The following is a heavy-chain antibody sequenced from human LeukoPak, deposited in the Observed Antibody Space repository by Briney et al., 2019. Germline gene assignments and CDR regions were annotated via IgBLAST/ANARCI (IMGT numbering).Heavy chain of an antibody. CDR2: VYYSGST. Sequence: SETLSLTCTVSGGSISSGGYYWSWIRQHPGTGLEWIGYVYYSGSTYYNPSLKSRVTISVDTSKNQFSLKLSSVTAADTAVYYCASSYGDYVNYWGQGTLVTVSS. CDR1: GGSISSGGYY. D-gene: IGHD4-17*01. V-gene: IGHV4-31*03. CDR3: ASSYGDYVNY. J-gene: IGHJ4*02.